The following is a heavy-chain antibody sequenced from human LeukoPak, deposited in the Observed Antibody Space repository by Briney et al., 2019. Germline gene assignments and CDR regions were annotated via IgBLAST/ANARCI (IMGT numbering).Heavy chain of an antibody. J-gene: IGHJ3*02. V-gene: IGHV4-38-2*02. CDR3: ARAPTGSSNAFDI. CDR1: GSSITTYTH. Sequence: SETLSLTCTVSGSSITTYTHWGWIRQSPGKGLEWIASIHHTGNTYYNPSLESRVTISVDTSKNQFSLKLSSVTAADTAVYYCARAPTGSSNAFDIWGQGTMVTVSS. CDR2: IHHTGNT. D-gene: IGHD6-13*01.